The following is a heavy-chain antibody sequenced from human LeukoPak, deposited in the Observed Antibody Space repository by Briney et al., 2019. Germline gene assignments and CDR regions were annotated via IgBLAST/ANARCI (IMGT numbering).Heavy chain of an antibody. Sequence: GGSLRLSCAASGFTFSSYSMNWVRQAPGKGLEWVSSISSSSSYIYYADSVKGRFTISRDNAKNSLYLQTNSLRAEDTAAYYCARDNHDSSGYYTNAFDIWGQGTMVTVSS. CDR1: GFTFSSYS. D-gene: IGHD3-22*01. CDR3: ARDNHDSSGYYTNAFDI. J-gene: IGHJ3*02. V-gene: IGHV3-21*01. CDR2: ISSSSSYI.